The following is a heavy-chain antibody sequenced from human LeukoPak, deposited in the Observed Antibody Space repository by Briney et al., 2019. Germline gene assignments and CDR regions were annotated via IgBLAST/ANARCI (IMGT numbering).Heavy chain of an antibody. J-gene: IGHJ5*02. CDR3: ARGIVWYYDILTGAYWFDP. CDR1: GFTFSSYA. V-gene: IGHV3-30-3*01. D-gene: IGHD3-9*01. CDR2: ISYDGSNK. Sequence: PGGSLRLSCAASGFTFSSYAMHWVRQAPGKGLEWVAVISYDGSNKYYADSVKGRFTISRDNSKNTLYLQMNSLRAEDTAVYYCARGIVWYYDILTGAYWFDPWGQGTLVTVSS.